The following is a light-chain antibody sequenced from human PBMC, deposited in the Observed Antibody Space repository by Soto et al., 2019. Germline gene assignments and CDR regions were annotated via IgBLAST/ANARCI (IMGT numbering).Light chain of an antibody. CDR2: DAS. V-gene: IGKV3-11*01. CDR3: QQRSNF. Sequence: EIVLTQSPATLSLSPGERATLSCRASQSVSSYLAWYQQKPGQAPRLLIYDASSRATGIPARFSGSGSGTDFTLTSSSLEPEDVAVYYCQQRSNFFGPGTKVDIK. CDR1: QSVSSY. J-gene: IGKJ3*01.